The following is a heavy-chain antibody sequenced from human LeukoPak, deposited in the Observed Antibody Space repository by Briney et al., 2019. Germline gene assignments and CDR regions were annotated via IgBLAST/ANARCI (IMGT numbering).Heavy chain of an antibody. CDR2: TYYKSKWSN. D-gene: IGHD2-2*01. Sequence: SQTLSLTCAISGDSVSSNSAVWNWIRQSPARGLEWLGRTYYKSKWSNNYAVSVRSRIIINPDTSENQFSLQLNSVTPEDTAVYYCARGDQAFDYWGQGTLVTVSS. CDR1: GDSVSSNSAV. J-gene: IGHJ4*02. CDR3: ARGDQAFDY. V-gene: IGHV6-1*01.